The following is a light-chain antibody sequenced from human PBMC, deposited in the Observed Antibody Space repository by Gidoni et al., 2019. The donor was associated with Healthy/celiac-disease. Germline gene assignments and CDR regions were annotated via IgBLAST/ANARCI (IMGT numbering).Light chain of an antibody. CDR3: QQSYSTLLT. J-gene: IGKJ4*01. V-gene: IGKV1-39*01. CDR2: AAS. Sequence: DIQMTQSPSSLSASVGDRVTITCRSSQSISSYLNWYQQKPGKAPKLLSYAASSLQSGVPSRFSGSGSGTDFTLTISSLQPEDFATYYCQQSYSTLLTFXGXTKVESK. CDR1: QSISSY.